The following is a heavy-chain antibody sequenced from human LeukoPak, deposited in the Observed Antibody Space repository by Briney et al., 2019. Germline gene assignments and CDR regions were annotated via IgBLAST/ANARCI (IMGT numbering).Heavy chain of an antibody. CDR2: ISYDGNNK. J-gene: IGHJ4*02. D-gene: IGHD2-2*01. V-gene: IGHV3-30-3*01. CDR3: ARPNQGYCISTSCPFDY. CDR1: GFTFSYYA. Sequence: GGSLRLSCAASGFTFSYYAIHWVRQAPGKGLEWVAVISYDGNNKYYAASVKGRFTISRDNSKNTLYLQMNSLRADDTAMYYCARPNQGYCISTSCPFDYWGQGTLVTVSS.